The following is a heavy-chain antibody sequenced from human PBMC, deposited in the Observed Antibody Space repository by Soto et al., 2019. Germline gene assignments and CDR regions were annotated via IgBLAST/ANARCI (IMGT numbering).Heavy chain of an antibody. D-gene: IGHD5-12*01. J-gene: IGHJ4*02. CDR1: GFSFSSYW. CDR2: INNDGSSA. V-gene: IGHV3-74*03. Sequence: GGPLRLSCAASGFSFSSYWIHWVRQAPGKGPVWVSRINNDGSSAEYADSVKGRFTISRDNAKNTLYLQMNSLRAEDTAVYYCARDRGYGTPFDYWGQGTLVTVSS. CDR3: ARDRGYGTPFDY.